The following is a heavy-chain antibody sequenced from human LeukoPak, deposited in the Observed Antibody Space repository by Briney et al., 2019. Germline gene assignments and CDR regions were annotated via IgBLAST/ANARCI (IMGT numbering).Heavy chain of an antibody. V-gene: IGHV3-33*08. J-gene: IGHJ4*02. CDR3: ARLATIMVAFDY. CDR2: IWYDGSNK. Sequence: GGSLRLSCAASGFTFSSYEMNWVRQAPGKGLEWVAVIWYDGSNKYYADSVKGRFTISRDNSKNTLYLQMNSLRAEDTAVYYCARLATIMVAFDYWGQGTLVTVSS. CDR1: GFTFSSYE. D-gene: IGHD2-8*01.